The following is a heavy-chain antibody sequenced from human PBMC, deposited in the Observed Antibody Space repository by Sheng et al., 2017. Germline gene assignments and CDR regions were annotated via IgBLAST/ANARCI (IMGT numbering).Heavy chain of an antibody. V-gene: IGHV3-30*01. CDR3: ARGVGSYRGFYYFDY. CDR1: GFTFSSYA. D-gene: IGHD1-26*01. Sequence: QVQLVESGGGVVQPGRSLRLSCAASGFTFSSYAMHWVRQAPGKGLEWVAVISYDGSNKYYADSVKGRFTISRDNSKNTLYLQMNSLRDEDTAVYYCARGVGSYRGFYYFDYWGQGTLVTVSS. J-gene: IGHJ4*02. CDR2: ISYDGSNK.